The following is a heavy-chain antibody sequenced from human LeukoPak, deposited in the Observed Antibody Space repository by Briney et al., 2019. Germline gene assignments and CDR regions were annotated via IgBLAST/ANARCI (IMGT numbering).Heavy chain of an antibody. Sequence: ASVKVSCKAFGYTFTGYFMHWVRQAPGQGLEWMGWINPNSGGTNFAQKFQGRVTMTRDTSISTAYMDLSSLRSDDTAMYYCARMWSTTTSGWNWFDPWGQGTLVTVSS. V-gene: IGHV1-2*02. D-gene: IGHD1-1*01. CDR1: GYTFTGYF. CDR3: ARMWSTTTSGWNWFDP. J-gene: IGHJ5*02. CDR2: INPNSGGT.